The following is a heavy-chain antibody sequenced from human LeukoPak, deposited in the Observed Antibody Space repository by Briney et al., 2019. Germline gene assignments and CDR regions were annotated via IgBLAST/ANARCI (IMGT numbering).Heavy chain of an antibody. J-gene: IGHJ5*02. D-gene: IGHD2-2*01. V-gene: IGHV4-34*01. CDR1: GVSFSGYY. CDR3: ARGGAYCSSTSCYDPSEAWFDP. Sequence: SETLSLTCAVYGVSFSGYYWSWIRQPPGKGLEWIGEIKHSGSTNYNPSLKSRVTISVDTSKNQFSLKLSSVTAADTAVYYCARGGAYCSSTSCYDPSEAWFDPWGQGTLVTVSS. CDR2: IKHSGST.